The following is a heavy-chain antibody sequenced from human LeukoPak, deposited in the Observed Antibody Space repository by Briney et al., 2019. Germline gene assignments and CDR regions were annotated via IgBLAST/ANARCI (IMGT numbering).Heavy chain of an antibody. CDR1: GGTFSSYA. CDR3: AREETAMVRSGYYFDY. CDR2: IIPIFGTA. D-gene: IGHD5-18*01. Sequence: ASVKVSCKASGGTFSSYAISWVRQAPGQGLEWMGGIIPIFGTANYAQKFQGRVTITADESTSTAYMELSSLRSEDTAVYYCAREETAMVRSGYYFDYWGQGTLVTVSS. V-gene: IGHV1-69*13. J-gene: IGHJ4*02.